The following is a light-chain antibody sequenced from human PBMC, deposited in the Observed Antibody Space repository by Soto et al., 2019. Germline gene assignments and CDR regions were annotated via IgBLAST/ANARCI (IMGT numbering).Light chain of an antibody. V-gene: IGKV3-11*01. J-gene: IGKJ5*01. CDR1: QSVSSY. Sequence: EIVLTQSPATLSLSPGERATLSCRASQSVSSYLAWYQQKPGQAPRLLIYDASNRATGIPARFSGSGSGTDFTLTISSLEPEDFAIYYCQHRSNWPTFGQGTRLEIK. CDR3: QHRSNWPT. CDR2: DAS.